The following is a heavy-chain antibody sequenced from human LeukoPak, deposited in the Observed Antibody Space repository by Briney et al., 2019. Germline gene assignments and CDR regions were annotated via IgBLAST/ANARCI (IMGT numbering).Heavy chain of an antibody. Sequence: EPSETLSLTCTVSGGSISSSYYYWGWIRQPPGKGLEWIGSIYYSGSTYYNPSLKSRVTISVDTSKNQFSLKLSSVTAADTAVYYCARGVWIPVPYVWGSYRRYYFDYWGQGTLVTVSS. CDR3: ARGVWIPVPYVWGSYRRYYFDY. CDR1: GGSISSSYYY. V-gene: IGHV4-39*07. CDR2: IYYSGST. D-gene: IGHD3-16*02. J-gene: IGHJ4*02.